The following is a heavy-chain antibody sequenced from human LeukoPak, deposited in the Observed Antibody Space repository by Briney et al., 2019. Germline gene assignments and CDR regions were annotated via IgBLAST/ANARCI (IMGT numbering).Heavy chain of an antibody. D-gene: IGHD3-3*01. J-gene: IGHJ4*02. CDR2: INPNSGGT. V-gene: IGHV1-2*02. CDR3: ARVTPKVLEWLPYYFGY. Sequence: ASVKVSCKVSGYTLTELSMHWVRQAPGQGLEWMGWINPNSGGTNYAQKFQGRVTMTRDTSISTAYMELSRLRSDDTAVYYCARVTPKVLEWLPYYFGYWGQGTLVTVSS. CDR1: GYTLTELS.